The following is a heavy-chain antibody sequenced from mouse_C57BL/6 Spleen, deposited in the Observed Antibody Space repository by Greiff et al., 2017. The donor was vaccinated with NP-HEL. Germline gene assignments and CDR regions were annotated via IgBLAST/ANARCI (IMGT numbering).Heavy chain of an antibody. V-gene: IGHV5-9-1*02. Sequence: EVQRVESGAGLVKPGGSLKLSCAASGFTFSSYAMSWVRQTPEKRLEWVAYFSRGGDYIYYADTLKGSFTISRDNAWYTLYLQMSSLKSEDTAIDYCTRSSYWYFEVWGTGTTVTVSS. CDR3: TRSSYWYFEV. J-gene: IGHJ1*03. CDR2: FSRGGDYI. CDR1: GFTFSSYA.